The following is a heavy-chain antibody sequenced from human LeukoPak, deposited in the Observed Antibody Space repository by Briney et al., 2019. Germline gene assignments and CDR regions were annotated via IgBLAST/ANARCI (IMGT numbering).Heavy chain of an antibody. CDR1: GYTFTTYG. CDR2: ISTYNSNT. J-gene: IGHJ6*03. CDR3: AADIVVVPAAPPYYYYMDV. Sequence: ASVKVSCKASGYTFTTYGINWLRQAPGQGLAWMGWISTYNSNTHYAQKLQGRVTMTTDASTSTAYMELRSLRSDDTAVYYCAADIVVVPAAPPYYYYMDVWGKGTTVTISS. D-gene: IGHD2-2*01. V-gene: IGHV1-18*01.